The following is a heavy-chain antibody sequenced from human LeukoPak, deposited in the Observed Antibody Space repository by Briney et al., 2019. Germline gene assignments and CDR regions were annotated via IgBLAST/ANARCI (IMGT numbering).Heavy chain of an antibody. CDR2: INHSGST. Sequence: SGTLSLTCAVYGVSFSGYYWSWIPQPPGQGREWIGEINHSGSTNYNPTLKSRVTRSVDTSKNQFPLQLSSVTAADTAVYYCARGSYYDFWRGYYLDYWGQGTLLTVSS. J-gene: IGHJ4*02. V-gene: IGHV4-34*01. D-gene: IGHD3-3*01. CDR3: ARGSYYDFWRGYYLDY. CDR1: GVSFSGYY.